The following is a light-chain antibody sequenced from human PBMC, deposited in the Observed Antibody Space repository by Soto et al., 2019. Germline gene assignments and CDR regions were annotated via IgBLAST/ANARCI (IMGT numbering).Light chain of an antibody. CDR1: QSVSSSY. V-gene: IGKV3-20*01. Sequence: EIVLTQSPGTLSLSPGERATLSCRASQSVSSSYLAWYQQKPGQAPRLLIYGASSRATGIPDRFSGSGSGTDFTLTISRLEPEDFAVYYSQQYVSSPPYTFGQGTKLEIK. CDR2: GAS. CDR3: QQYVSSPPYT. J-gene: IGKJ2*01.